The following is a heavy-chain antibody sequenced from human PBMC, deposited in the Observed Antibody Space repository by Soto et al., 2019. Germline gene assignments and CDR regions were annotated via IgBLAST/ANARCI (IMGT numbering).Heavy chain of an antibody. CDR2: TSYDGDNK. CDR3: AKDIALVRGVIIAIDV. D-gene: IGHD3-10*01. V-gene: IGHV3-30*18. J-gene: IGHJ6*02. Sequence: GGSLRLSCAASGFTFSSYSMNWVRQAPGKGLEWVALTSYDGDNKYYGDSVKGRFTISRDNSKNTLYLQMNSLRVEDTAVYYCAKDIALVRGVIIAIDVWGQGTTVTVSS. CDR1: GFTFSSYS.